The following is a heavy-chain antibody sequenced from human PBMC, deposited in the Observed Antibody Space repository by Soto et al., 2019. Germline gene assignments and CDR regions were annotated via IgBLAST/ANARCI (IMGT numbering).Heavy chain of an antibody. CDR3: ARSATSSSTQYNWFDP. CDR1: GYIFTSYW. CDR2: IYPGDSDT. D-gene: IGHD6-6*01. J-gene: IGHJ5*02. V-gene: IGHV5-51*01. Sequence: GESRKISCKGSGYIFTSYWIGCVRQMPGKGLEWMGIIYPGDSDTRYSPSFQGQVTISADKSISTAYLQWSSLKASDTAMYYCARSATSSSTQYNWFDPWGQGTLVTVSS.